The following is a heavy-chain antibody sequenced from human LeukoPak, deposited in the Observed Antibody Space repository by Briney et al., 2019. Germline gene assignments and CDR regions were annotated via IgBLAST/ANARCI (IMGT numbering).Heavy chain of an antibody. J-gene: IGHJ6*02. CDR2: INHSGST. D-gene: IGHD6-13*01. Sequence: PSETLSLTCAVCGGSFSGYYWSWIRQPPGKGLEWIGEINHSGSTNYNPSLKSRVTISVDTSKNQFSLKLSSVTAADTAVYYCARLAAAGTYYYYYGMDVWGQGTTVTVSS. CDR1: GGSFSGYY. CDR3: ARLAAAGTYYYYYGMDV. V-gene: IGHV4-34*01.